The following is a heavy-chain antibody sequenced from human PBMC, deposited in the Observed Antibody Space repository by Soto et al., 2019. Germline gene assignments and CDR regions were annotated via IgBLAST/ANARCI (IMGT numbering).Heavy chain of an antibody. Sequence: PGESLKISCKGSGYSFTSYWIGWVRQMPGEDLEWMGIIYPGDSDTRYSPSFQGQVTISADKSISTAYLQWSSLKASDTAMYYCASASPFWSSIPYYWGQGTLVTVSS. V-gene: IGHV5-51*01. D-gene: IGHD2-21*01. J-gene: IGHJ4*02. CDR2: IYPGDSDT. CDR1: GYSFTSYW. CDR3: ASASPFWSSIPYY.